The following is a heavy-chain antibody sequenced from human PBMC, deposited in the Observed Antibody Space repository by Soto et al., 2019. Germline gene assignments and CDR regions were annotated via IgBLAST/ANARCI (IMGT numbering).Heavy chain of an antibody. CDR1: GGSVSSPSYY. CDR2: IYYSGST. V-gene: IGHV4-61*01. CDR3: ARGPPPNWFDP. Sequence: QVQLQESGPGLVKPSETLSLTCTVSGGSVSSPSYYWSWIRQPPGKGLEWIGFIYYSGSTNYNPPLRSRVTISVDTSKSQFSLTLTSVTAADTAVYYCARGPPPNWFDPWGQGTLVTVSS. J-gene: IGHJ5*02.